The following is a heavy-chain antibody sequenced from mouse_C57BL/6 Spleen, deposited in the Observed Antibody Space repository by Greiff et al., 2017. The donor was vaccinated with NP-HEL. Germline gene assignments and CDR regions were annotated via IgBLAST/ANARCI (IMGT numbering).Heavy chain of an antibody. CDR3: ARSTMITYYAMDY. CDR2: IRNKANGYTT. Sequence: DVHLVESGGGLVQPGGSLSLSCAASGFTFTDYYMSWVRQPPGKALEWLGFIRNKANGYTTEYSASVKGRFTISRDNSQSILYLQMNALRAEDSATYYCARSTMITYYAMDYWGQGTSVTVSS. J-gene: IGHJ4*01. D-gene: IGHD2-4*01. V-gene: IGHV7-3*01. CDR1: GFTFTDYY.